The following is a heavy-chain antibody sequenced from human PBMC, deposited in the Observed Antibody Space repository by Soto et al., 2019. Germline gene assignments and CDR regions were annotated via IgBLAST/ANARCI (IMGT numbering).Heavy chain of an antibody. V-gene: IGHV3-48*02. Sequence: DVQLVESGGGLVQPGGSLRLSCAASGFTFNSFYMNWVRQTPGKGLEWVSYISDTGSTMYYADSVKGRFTISRDNAKNSLYLQMTSLRDEDTAVYYCARRLEYWGQGTLVTVSS. CDR1: GFTFNSFY. J-gene: IGHJ4*02. CDR2: ISDTGSTM. CDR3: ARRLEY.